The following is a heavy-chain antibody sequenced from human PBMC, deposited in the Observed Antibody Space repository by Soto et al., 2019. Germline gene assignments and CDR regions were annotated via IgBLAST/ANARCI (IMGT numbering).Heavy chain of an antibody. CDR1: GGSISSGDYY. CDR2: IYYSGST. CDR3: ARLQEDYDSSGSPFGWFDP. J-gene: IGHJ5*02. V-gene: IGHV4-30-4*01. D-gene: IGHD3-22*01. Sequence: PSETLSLTCTVSGGSISSGDYYWSWIRQPPGKGLEWIGYIYYSGSTYYNPSLKSRVTISVDTSKNQFSLKLSSVTAADTAVYYCARLQEDYDSSGSPFGWFDPWGQGTLVTVSS.